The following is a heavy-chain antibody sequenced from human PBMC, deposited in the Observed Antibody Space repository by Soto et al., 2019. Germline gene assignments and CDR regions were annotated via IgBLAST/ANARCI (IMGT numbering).Heavy chain of an antibody. D-gene: IGHD3-10*01. Sequence: ASVKVSCKASGYTFTSYDMHWVRQAPGQRLEWMGWINAGNGNTKYSQKFQGQVTISADKSISTAYLQWSSLKASDTAMYYCGRPPVSMVRGVIITDPPGYWGQGTLVTVSS. V-gene: IGHV1-3*01. CDR3: GRPPVSMVRGVIITDPPGY. CDR1: GYTFTSYD. CDR2: INAGNGNT. J-gene: IGHJ4*02.